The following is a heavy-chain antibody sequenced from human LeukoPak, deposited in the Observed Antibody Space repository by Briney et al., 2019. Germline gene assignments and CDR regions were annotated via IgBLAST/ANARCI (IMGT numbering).Heavy chain of an antibody. CDR2: ISTSATTI. CDR3: ARSFDF. Sequence: GRSLRLSCAASGFTFSTFDMNWVRQAPGKGLEWVSYISTSATTIYYSDSVKGRFTISRDNAKSSLYLEMNSLRAEDTAVYYCARSFDFWGQGTLVTVSS. J-gene: IGHJ4*02. CDR1: GFTFSTFD. V-gene: IGHV3-48*03.